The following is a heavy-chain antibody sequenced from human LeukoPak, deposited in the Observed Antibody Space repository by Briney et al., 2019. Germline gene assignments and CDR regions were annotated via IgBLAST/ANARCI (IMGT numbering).Heavy chain of an antibody. CDR2: IYYSGST. Sequence: SETLSLTCTVSGGSISSGGYYWSWIRQHPGKGLEWIGYIYYSGSTYYNPSLKTRFTISVDTSKTQFSMKLSSVTAADTAVYYCAREFASRYCSSTSCYTYNWFDPWGQGTLVTVSS. CDR3: AREFASRYCSSTSCYTYNWFDP. J-gene: IGHJ5*02. CDR1: GGSISSGGYY. V-gene: IGHV4-31*03. D-gene: IGHD2-2*02.